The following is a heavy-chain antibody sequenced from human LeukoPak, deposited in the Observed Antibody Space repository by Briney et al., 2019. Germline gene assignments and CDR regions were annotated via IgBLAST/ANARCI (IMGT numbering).Heavy chain of an antibody. CDR1: GGSISSYY. CDR3: ARHVYSSSWYIYYYGMDV. V-gene: IGHV4-59*08. J-gene: IGHJ6*02. Sequence: SETLSLTCTVSGGSISSYYSSWIRQPPGKGLEWIGYVSDSGSTNYNPSLKSRVTISVDTSKNQFSLKLSFVTAADTAVYYCARHVYSSSWYIYYYGMDVWGQGITVTVSS. CDR2: VSDSGST. D-gene: IGHD6-13*01.